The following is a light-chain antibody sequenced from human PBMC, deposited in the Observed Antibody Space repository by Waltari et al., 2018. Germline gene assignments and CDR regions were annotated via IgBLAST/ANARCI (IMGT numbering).Light chain of an antibody. Sequence: ELALTQSPGTLSSSPGERATLSGRASQSVSSSYLAWYQQKPGQAPRLLIYGASSRATGIPDRFSGSGSGTDFTLTISRLEPEDFAVYYCQQYGSSPPPFGGGTKVEIK. CDR1: QSVSSSY. J-gene: IGKJ4*01. V-gene: IGKV3-20*01. CDR2: GAS. CDR3: QQYGSSPPP.